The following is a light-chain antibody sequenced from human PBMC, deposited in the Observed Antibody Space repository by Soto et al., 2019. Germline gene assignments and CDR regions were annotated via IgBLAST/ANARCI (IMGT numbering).Light chain of an antibody. Sequence: EIVLTQSPATLSLSPGERATLSCRASQSVTTYLAWYQQKPGQAPRLLIYDASSRATGIPARFSGSGSGTAFTLTISSLEPEDFAVYYCQQYGSSLTFGQGTKLEIK. CDR3: QQYGSSLT. J-gene: IGKJ2*01. CDR1: QSVTTY. CDR2: DAS. V-gene: IGKV3-11*01.